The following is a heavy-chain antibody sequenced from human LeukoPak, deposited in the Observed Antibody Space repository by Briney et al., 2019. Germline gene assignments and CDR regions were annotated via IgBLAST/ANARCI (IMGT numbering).Heavy chain of an antibody. V-gene: IGHV3-48*03. D-gene: IGHD3-10*01. Sequence: GGSLGLSCAASGFTFSSYEMNWVRQAPGKGLEWVSYISSSGSTIYYADSVKGRFTISRDNAKNSLYLQMNSLRAEDTAVYYCSCLSSTGNNWFDPWGQGTLVTVSS. J-gene: IGHJ5*02. CDR3: SCLSSTGNNWFDP. CDR1: GFTFSSYE. CDR2: ISSSGSTI.